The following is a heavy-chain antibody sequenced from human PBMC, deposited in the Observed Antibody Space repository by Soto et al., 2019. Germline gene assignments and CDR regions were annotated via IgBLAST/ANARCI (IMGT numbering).Heavy chain of an antibody. Sequence: QVQLQESGPGLVKPSQTLSLTCTVSGGSISSGGYYWSWIRQHPGKGLEWIGYIYYSGRTYYNLSLPSRVTLSVDTSKDQFSLKRSSVTAAETAVYYCATVPDSWGQGTLFPVSS. V-gene: IGHV4-31*03. CDR1: GGSISSGGYY. CDR3: ATVPDS. J-gene: IGHJ4*02. CDR2: IYYSGRT.